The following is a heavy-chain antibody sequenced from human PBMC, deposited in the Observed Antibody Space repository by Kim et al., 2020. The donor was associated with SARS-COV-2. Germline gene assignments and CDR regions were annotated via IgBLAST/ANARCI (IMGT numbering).Heavy chain of an antibody. J-gene: IGHJ4*02. D-gene: IGHD2-2*01. Sequence: SETLSLTCTVSGGSISSSSYYWGWIHQPPGKGLEWIGSIYYSGSTYYNPSLKSRVTISVDTSKHQFSLKLSSVTAADTAVYYCARHCRIVVVPAAILAWGQGTLVTVSS. V-gene: IGHV4-39*01. CDR2: IYYSGST. CDR1: GGSISSSSYY. CDR3: ARHCRIVVVPAAILA.